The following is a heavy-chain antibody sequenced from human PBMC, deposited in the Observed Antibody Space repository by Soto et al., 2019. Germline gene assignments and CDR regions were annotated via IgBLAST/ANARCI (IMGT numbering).Heavy chain of an antibody. CDR2: IKSSDGTA. Sequence: QVQLVQSRAEVKKPGASVKVSCKASGYMFTRYYMHWLRQAPGQGPEWMGVIKSSDGTATYAQNFQGRVTMTRDTSTSTVYMELSSLRSEDTAVYYCAREDDAYSGMDVWGQGTTVTVSS. V-gene: IGHV1-46*01. CDR1: GYMFTRYY. D-gene: IGHD1-1*01. CDR3: AREDDAYSGMDV. J-gene: IGHJ6*02.